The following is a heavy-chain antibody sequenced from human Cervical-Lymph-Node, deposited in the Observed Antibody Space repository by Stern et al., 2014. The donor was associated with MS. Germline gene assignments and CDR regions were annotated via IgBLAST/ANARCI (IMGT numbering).Heavy chain of an antibody. CDR2: INTKGGST. CDR3: SRDTSL. CDR1: GYTFTSFY. V-gene: IGHV1-46*01. Sequence: QVQLGQSGAEVKKPGASVKVSCKASGYTFTSFYIHWLRQAPGLGFEWLGMINTKGGSTNSTQKFQGRLTMTRDTSSSTVYMELLSLTSEDTAVYYCSRDTSLWGQGTLVTVSS. J-gene: IGHJ4*02.